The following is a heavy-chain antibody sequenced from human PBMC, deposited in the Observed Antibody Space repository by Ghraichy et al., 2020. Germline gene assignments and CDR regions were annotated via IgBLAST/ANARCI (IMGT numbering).Heavy chain of an antibody. CDR3: VRDRPLDH. CDR2: IRSKADGETT. J-gene: IGHJ4*02. Sequence: GSLRLSCTTSGFTFGDYAMSWFRQAPGKGLEWVGFIRSKADGETTQYAASVRDRFTISRDDSKSIAYLQMNSLKNEDTAVYYCVRDRPLDHWGQGTLVTVSS. CDR1: GFTFGDYA. V-gene: IGHV3-49*03.